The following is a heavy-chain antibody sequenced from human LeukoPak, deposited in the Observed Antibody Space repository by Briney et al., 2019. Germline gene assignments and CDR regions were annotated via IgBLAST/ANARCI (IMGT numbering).Heavy chain of an antibody. D-gene: IGHD3-9*01. V-gene: IGHV1-18*01. CDR2: ISAYNGNT. J-gene: IGHJ6*02. Sequence: GASVKVSCKASGYTFTSYAMHWVRQAPGQRLEWMGWISAYNGNTNYAQKLQGRVTMTTDTSTSTAYMELRSLRSDDTAVYYCARDPSTYYDILTGYPTPYYYYGMDVWGQGTTVTVSS. CDR3: ARDPSTYYDILTGYPTPYYYYGMDV. CDR1: GYTFTSYA.